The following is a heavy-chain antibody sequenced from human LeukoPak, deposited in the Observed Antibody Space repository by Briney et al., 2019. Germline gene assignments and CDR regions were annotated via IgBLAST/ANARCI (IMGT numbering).Heavy chain of an antibody. CDR3: ARAPRGYSYGYKGWFDP. J-gene: IGHJ5*02. CDR1: GGSFSGYY. CDR2: INHSGST. D-gene: IGHD5-18*01. Sequence: SETLSLTCAVYGGSFSGYYWSWIRQPPGKGLEWIGEINHSGSTNYNPSLKSRVTISVDTSKNQFSLKLSSVTAADTAVYYCARAPRGYSYGYKGWFDPWGQGTLVTVSS. V-gene: IGHV4-34*01.